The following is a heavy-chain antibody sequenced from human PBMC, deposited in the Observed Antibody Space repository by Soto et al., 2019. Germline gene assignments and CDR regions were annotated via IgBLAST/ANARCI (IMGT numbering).Heavy chain of an antibody. V-gene: IGHV5-51*01. CDR2: IYPGDSDT. CDR3: ARTLLSGPTTNYYYYGMDV. J-gene: IGHJ6*02. Sequence: GESLKISCKGSGYSFTSYWIGWVRQMPGKGLEWMGIIYPGDSDTRYSPSFQGQVTISADKSISTAYLQWSSLKASDTAMYYCARTLLSGPTTNYYYYGMDVWGQGTTVTVSS. CDR1: GYSFTSYW. D-gene: IGHD2-15*01.